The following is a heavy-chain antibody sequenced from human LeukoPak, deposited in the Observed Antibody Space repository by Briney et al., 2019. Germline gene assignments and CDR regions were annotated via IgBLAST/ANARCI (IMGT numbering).Heavy chain of an antibody. CDR2: IKRNTEGGTT. D-gene: IGHD1-26*01. Sequence: GGSLRLSCAASGFTFSNAWMNWVRQAPGKGLEWLGRIKRNTEGGTTDYAAPVKGRFTISRDDSKNTLSLQINSLKTEDTAVYYCATDFTVGATLDYWGQGTLVTVSS. V-gene: IGHV3-15*01. J-gene: IGHJ4*02. CDR1: GFTFSNAW. CDR3: ATDFTVGATLDY.